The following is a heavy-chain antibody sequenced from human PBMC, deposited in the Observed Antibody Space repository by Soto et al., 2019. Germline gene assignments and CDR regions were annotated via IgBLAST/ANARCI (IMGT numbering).Heavy chain of an antibody. V-gene: IGHV3-23*01. CDR1: GFTFSSYA. CDR2: ISGSGGST. J-gene: IGHJ4*02. Sequence: GGSLSLSCAASGFTFSSYAMSWVRQAPGKGLEWVSAISGSGGSTYYADSVKGRFTISRDNSKNTLYLQMNSLRAEDTAVYYCAKSAPKRHYYDSSGYYFFYWGQGTLVTVSS. CDR3: AKSAPKRHYYDSSGYYFFY. D-gene: IGHD3-22*01.